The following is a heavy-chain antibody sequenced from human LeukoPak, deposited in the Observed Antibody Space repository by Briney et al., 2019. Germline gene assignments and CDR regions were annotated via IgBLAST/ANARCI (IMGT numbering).Heavy chain of an antibody. Sequence: PSETLSLTCAVYGGSFSGHYWSWIRQPPGKGLEWIGEINHSGSTNYNPSLKGRVTISVDTSKNQFSLKLSSVTAADTAVYYRARAPYYDFWSSYPTKLRANWFDPWGQGTLVTVSS. V-gene: IGHV4-34*01. CDR1: GGSFSGHY. CDR2: INHSGST. J-gene: IGHJ5*02. CDR3: ARAPYYDFWSSYPTKLRANWFDP. D-gene: IGHD3-3*01.